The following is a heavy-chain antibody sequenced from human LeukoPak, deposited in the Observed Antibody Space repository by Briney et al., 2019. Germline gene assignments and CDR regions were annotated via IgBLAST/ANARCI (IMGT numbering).Heavy chain of an antibody. J-gene: IGHJ4*02. CDR2: LYYSGSA. D-gene: IGHD3-3*01. CDR1: GGSVSSGSYY. Sequence: MPSETLSLTCTVSGGSVSSGSYYWTWIRQPPGKGLEWIGYLYYSGSAYYNPSLKSRVTISVDTSKNQFSLKLSSVTAADTAMYYCARDFRRDLGPTFGYWGQGILVTVSS. V-gene: IGHV4-61*01. CDR3: ARDFRRDLGPTFGY.